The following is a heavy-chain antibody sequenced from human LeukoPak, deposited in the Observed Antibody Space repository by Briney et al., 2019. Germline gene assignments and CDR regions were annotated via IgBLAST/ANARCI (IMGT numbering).Heavy chain of an antibody. Sequence: SETLSLTCAVYGGSFSGYYWSWIRQPPGKVLEWIGEINHSGSTNYNPSLKSRVTISVDTSKNQFSLKLSSVTAADTAVYYCARGLEGSNWFDPWGQGTLVTVSS. J-gene: IGHJ5*02. CDR2: INHSGST. V-gene: IGHV4-34*01. CDR1: GGSFSGYY. CDR3: ARGLEGSNWFDP.